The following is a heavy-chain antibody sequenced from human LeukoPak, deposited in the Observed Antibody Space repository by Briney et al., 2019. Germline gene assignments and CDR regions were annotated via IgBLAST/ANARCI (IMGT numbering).Heavy chain of an antibody. CDR2: TSGSGGST. J-gene: IGHJ4*02. CDR3: ARPRTNASGSYSYFDY. D-gene: IGHD3-10*01. Sequence: GGSLRLSCAASGFTFSSYAMSWVRQAPGKGLEWVSATSGSGGSTYYADSVKGRFTISRDNSKNTLYLQMNSLRVEDTAAYYCARPRTNASGSYSYFDYWGQGTLVTVSS. CDR1: GFTFSSYA. V-gene: IGHV3-23*01.